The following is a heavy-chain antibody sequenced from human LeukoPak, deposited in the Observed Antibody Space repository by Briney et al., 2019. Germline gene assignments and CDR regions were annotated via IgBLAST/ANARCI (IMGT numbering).Heavy chain of an antibody. CDR2: ISAYNGNT. V-gene: IGHV1-18*01. J-gene: IGHJ4*02. CDR3: AGDGPWWFGEIYFDY. CDR1: GYTFTSYG. D-gene: IGHD3-10*01. Sequence: ASVKVSCKASGYTFTSYGISWVRQAPGQGLEWMGWISAYNGNTNYAQKLQGRVTMTTDTSTSTAYMELRSLRSDDTAVYYCAGDGPWWFGEIYFDYWGQGTLVTVSS.